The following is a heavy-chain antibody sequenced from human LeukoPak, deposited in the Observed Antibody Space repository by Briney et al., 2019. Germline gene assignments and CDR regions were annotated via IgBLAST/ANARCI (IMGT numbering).Heavy chain of an antibody. J-gene: IGHJ4*02. CDR3: VRLLKGAKSYGYVDY. Sequence: GGSLRLSCAASGFTFRDYYMSWIRQAPGKGLEWVSYISGSGTTIYNADSVKGRFTISRDNAKNSLYLQMSSLRAEDTAVYYCVRLLKGAKSYGYVDYWGQGTLVTVSS. CDR1: GFTFRDYY. V-gene: IGHV3-11*01. D-gene: IGHD3-16*01. CDR2: ISGSGTTI.